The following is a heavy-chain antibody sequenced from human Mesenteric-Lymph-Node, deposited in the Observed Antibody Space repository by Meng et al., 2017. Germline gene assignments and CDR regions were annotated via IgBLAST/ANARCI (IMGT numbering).Heavy chain of an antibody. CDR1: GFTLNSYS. J-gene: IGHJ6*01. D-gene: IGHD3-10*01. Sequence: GGSLRLSCAASGFTLNSYSMNWVRQAPGKGLEWVSSITVRGTHINYADSVKGRFTISRDNAKNSVYLQMNSLRVEDTAVYYCAGFVPGSGRVLVGGQGTMVTVSS. CDR2: ITVRGTHI. CDR3: AGFVPGSGRVLV. V-gene: IGHV3-21*01.